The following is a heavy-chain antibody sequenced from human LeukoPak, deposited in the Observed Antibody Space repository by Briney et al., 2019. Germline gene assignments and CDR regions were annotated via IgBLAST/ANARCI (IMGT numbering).Heavy chain of an antibody. CDR3: ARDLGYYYDSSGYYRAPFFDY. D-gene: IGHD3-22*01. J-gene: IGHJ4*02. V-gene: IGHV1-2*02. CDR1: GYTFTGYY. Sequence: GASVKVSCKASGYTFTGYYMHWVRQAPGQGLEWMGWINPNSGGTNYAQKFQGRVTMTRDTSISTAYMELSRLGSDDTAVYYCARDLGYYYDSSGYYRAPFFDYWGQGTLVTVSS. CDR2: INPNSGGT.